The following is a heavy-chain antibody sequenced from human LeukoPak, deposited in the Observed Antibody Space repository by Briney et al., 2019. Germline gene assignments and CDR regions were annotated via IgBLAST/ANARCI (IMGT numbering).Heavy chain of an antibody. J-gene: IGHJ4*02. D-gene: IGHD6-6*01. V-gene: IGHV3-11*01. CDR1: GFSFSDYY. Sequence: PGGSLTLSCAASGFSFSDYYMGWIRQAPGKGPEWVSYISDSTSTSTIYYTDSVKGRFTISRDSAKNSLFLQMNSLRAEDTAMYYCARGAWRIAAFIDYWGQGSLVTVSS. CDR2: ISDSTSTSTI. CDR3: ARGAWRIAAFIDY.